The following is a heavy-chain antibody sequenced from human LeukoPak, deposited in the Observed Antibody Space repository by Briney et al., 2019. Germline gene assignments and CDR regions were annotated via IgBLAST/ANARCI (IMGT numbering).Heavy chain of an antibody. V-gene: IGHV3-74*03. Sequence: GGSLRLSCAGSGSTFSSNWIHWVRRVPGKGLVWVSHINTVGSTITYADSVKGRFTISRDNAKDTLYLQMNSLRVEDTAVYYCARIGGTSWYYLDYWGQGTLVTVSS. D-gene: IGHD6-13*01. CDR3: ARIGGTSWYYLDY. CDR1: GSTFSSNW. J-gene: IGHJ4*02. CDR2: INTVGSTI.